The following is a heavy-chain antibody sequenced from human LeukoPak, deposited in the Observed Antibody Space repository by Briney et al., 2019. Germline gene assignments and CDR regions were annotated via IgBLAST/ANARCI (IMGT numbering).Heavy chain of an antibody. J-gene: IGHJ4*02. Sequence: ASVKVSCKASGYTFTGHSMYWVRQAPGQGLEWMGWISAYNGNTNYAQKLQGRVTMTTDTSTSTAYMELRSLRSDDTAVYYCARTPGSSTSCYDYWGQGTLVTVSS. CDR2: ISAYNGNT. V-gene: IGHV1-18*04. CDR1: GYTFTGHS. CDR3: ARTPGSSTSCYDY. D-gene: IGHD2-2*01.